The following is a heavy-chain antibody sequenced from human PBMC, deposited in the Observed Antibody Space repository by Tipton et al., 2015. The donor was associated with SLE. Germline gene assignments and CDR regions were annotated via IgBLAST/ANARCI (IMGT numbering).Heavy chain of an antibody. CDR3: ARAGGCSSTSCYIGWFDP. CDR1: GGSISSYY. V-gene: IGHV4-59*01. D-gene: IGHD2-2*02. Sequence: LRLSCTVSGGSISSYYWSWIRQPPGKGLEWIGYIYYSGSTNYNPSLKSRVTISADTSKNQFSLKLSSVTAEDTAVYYCARAGGCSSTSCYIGWFDPWGQGTLVTVSS. J-gene: IGHJ5*02. CDR2: IYYSGST.